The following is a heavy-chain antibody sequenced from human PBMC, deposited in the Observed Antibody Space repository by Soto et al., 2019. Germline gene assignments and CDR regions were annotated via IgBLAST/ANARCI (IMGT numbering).Heavy chain of an antibody. J-gene: IGHJ4*02. Sequence: QVQLVESGGGVVQPGRSLRLSCAASGFTFSNYAIHWVRQAPGKGLEWVAVLSYDGNNKHYADSVKGRFTISRDNSKNTLFLQMNSLRTEDTSVYYCARGPIGDAAMVTNYFDYWGQGPLVTVSS. CDR3: ARGPIGDAAMVTNYFDY. CDR1: GFTFSNYA. CDR2: LSYDGNNK. D-gene: IGHD5-18*01. V-gene: IGHV3-30-3*01.